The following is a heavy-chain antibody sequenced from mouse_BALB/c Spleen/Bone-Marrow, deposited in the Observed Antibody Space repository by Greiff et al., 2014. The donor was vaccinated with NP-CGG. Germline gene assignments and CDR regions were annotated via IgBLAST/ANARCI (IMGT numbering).Heavy chain of an antibody. CDR2: IWGDGST. CDR3: ANYDGFVFAY. V-gene: IGHV2-3*01. J-gene: IGHJ3*01. CDR1: GFSLISDG. Sequence: VMLVESGPGLVAPSQSLSITCTVSGFSLISDGVSWVRQPPGKGLEWLGVIWGDGSTNYHSALISRLSISKDNSKSRVFLKLNSLQTNDTATYYCANYDGFVFAYWGQGTLVTVSA. D-gene: IGHD2-3*01.